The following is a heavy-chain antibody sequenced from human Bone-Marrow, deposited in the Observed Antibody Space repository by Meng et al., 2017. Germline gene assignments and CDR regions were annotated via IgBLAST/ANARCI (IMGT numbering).Heavy chain of an antibody. CDR3: ARGPTYYYDSSGYWDY. J-gene: IGHJ4*02. CDR1: VFTVSSNY. Sequence: GESLKISCAASVFTVSSNYMSWVRQAPGKGLEWVSVIYSGGSTYYADSVKGRFTISRDNSKNTLYLQMNSLRAEDTAVYYCARGPTYYYDSSGYWDYWGQGTLVTVSS. V-gene: IGHV3-53*01. D-gene: IGHD3-22*01. CDR2: IYSGGST.